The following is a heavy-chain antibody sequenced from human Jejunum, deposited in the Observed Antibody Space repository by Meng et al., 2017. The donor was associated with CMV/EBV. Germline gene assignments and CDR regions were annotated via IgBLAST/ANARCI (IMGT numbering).Heavy chain of an antibody. CDR2: INSDGSST. CDR3: ARTYSSGLLGTFWDY. V-gene: IGHV3-74*01. J-gene: IGHJ4*02. Sequence: GFTFSSYWMHWVRQAPAKGLVWVSRINSDGSSTSYADSVKGRFTISRDNAKNTLYLQMNSLRAEDTAVYYCARTYSSGLLGTFWDYWGQGILVTVSS. CDR1: GFTFSSYW. D-gene: IGHD6-19*01.